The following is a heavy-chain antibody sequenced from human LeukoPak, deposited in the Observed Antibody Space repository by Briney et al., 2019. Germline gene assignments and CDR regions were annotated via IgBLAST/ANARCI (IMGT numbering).Heavy chain of an antibody. Sequence: SETLSLTCTVSGGSISSYYWSWIRQPPGKGLEWIGYIYYSGSTNYNPSLKRRVTISVDTSKTQFSLKLSSVTAADTAVYYCARRPGYSSSWYIDWGQGTLVTVSS. V-gene: IGHV4-59*08. D-gene: IGHD6-13*01. CDR1: GGSISSYY. CDR3: ARRPGYSSSWYID. CDR2: IYYSGST. J-gene: IGHJ4*02.